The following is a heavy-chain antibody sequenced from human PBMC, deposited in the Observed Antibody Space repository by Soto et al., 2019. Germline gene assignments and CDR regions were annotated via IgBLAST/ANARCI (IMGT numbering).Heavy chain of an antibody. CDR3: ARDWEDTAMAYYYYYMDV. CDR2: ISAYNGNT. V-gene: IGHV1-18*01. J-gene: IGHJ6*03. D-gene: IGHD5-18*01. CDR1: GYTFTSYG. Sequence: QVQVVQSGAEVKKPGASVKVSCKASGYTFTSYGISWVRQAPGQGLEWMGWISAYNGNTNYAQKLQGRVTMTTDTSTSTAYMELRSLRSDDTAVYYCARDWEDTAMAYYYYYMDVWGKGTTVTVSS.